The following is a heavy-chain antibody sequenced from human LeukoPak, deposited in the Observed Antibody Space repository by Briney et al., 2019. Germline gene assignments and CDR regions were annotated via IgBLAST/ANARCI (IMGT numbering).Heavy chain of an antibody. V-gene: IGHV4-39*07. CDR1: GGSISGSNYY. CDR3: ARVRFCTGGSCYSGGYYGMDV. Sequence: SETLSLTCTVSGGSISGSNYYWGWIRQPPGRGLEWIGSIFYTGSSYYNPSLKSRVTLSVDTSKDQFSLKLSSVTAADTAVFYCARVRFCTGGSCYSGGYYGMDVWGQGTTVTVSS. CDR2: IFYTGSS. D-gene: IGHD2-15*01. J-gene: IGHJ6*02.